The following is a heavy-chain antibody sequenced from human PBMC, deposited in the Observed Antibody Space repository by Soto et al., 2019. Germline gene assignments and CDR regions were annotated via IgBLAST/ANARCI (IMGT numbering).Heavy chain of an antibody. CDR1: GFSLSTSGVG. J-gene: IGHJ3*02. CDR3: AHNYADRPHDAFDI. CDR2: IYWDDDK. V-gene: IGHV2-5*02. D-gene: IGHD4-17*01. Sequence: QITLKESGPTLVKPTQTLTLTCTFSGFSLSTSGVGVGWIRQPPGKALEWLALIYWDDDKRYSPSLKSRLTITKDTTKYQVDLTMTNMDPVDTATYYCAHNYADRPHDAFDIWGQGTMVTVSS.